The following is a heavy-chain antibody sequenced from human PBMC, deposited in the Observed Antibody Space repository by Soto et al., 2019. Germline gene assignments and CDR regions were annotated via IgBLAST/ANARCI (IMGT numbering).Heavy chain of an antibody. D-gene: IGHD3-22*01. V-gene: IGHV1-3*01. Sequence: GASVKVSCKASGYTFTSYAMHWVRQAPGQRLEWMGWISAYNGNTNYAQKFQGRVTITTDTSTGTAYMELRSLRSDDTAVYYCARDLGITLISPPGGHPLWFDPWGQGTLVTGSS. CDR3: ARDLGITLISPPGGHPLWFDP. CDR2: ISAYNGNT. CDR1: GYTFTSYA. J-gene: IGHJ5*02.